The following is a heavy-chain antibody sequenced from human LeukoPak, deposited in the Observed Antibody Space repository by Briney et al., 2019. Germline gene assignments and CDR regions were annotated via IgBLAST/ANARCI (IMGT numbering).Heavy chain of an antibody. CDR1: GFTFSSYA. V-gene: IGHV3-30-3*01. CDR3: ARDLGNWNYLYTDV. D-gene: IGHD1-7*01. Sequence: PGGSLRLSCAASGFTFSSYAMHWVRQAPGKGLEWVAVISYDGSNKYYADSVKGRSTISRDNPKNALYLQMNSLRAEDTAVYYCARDLGNWNYLYTDVWGQGTTVTVSS. CDR2: ISYDGSNK. J-gene: IGHJ6*02.